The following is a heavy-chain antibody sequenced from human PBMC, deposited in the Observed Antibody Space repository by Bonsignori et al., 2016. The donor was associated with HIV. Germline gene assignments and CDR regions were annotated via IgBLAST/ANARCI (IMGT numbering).Heavy chain of an antibody. D-gene: IGHD1-14*01. Sequence: EVQLVESGGDLVQPGRSLRLSCAASGFTFSNYAMSWVRQAPGKGLEWVSVISASGGSRYYADSVKGRFTISRDNSKNTLYLQMNSLGADDTAVYYCAKGGMRYPLQNWFDPWGQGSLVTVSS. CDR3: AKGGMRYPLQNWFDP. V-gene: IGHV3-23*04. CDR1: GFTFSNYA. J-gene: IGHJ5*02. CDR2: ISASGGSR.